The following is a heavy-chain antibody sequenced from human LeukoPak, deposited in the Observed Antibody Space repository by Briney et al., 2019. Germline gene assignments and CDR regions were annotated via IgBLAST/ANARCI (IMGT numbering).Heavy chain of an antibody. V-gene: IGHV4-39*02. J-gene: IGHJ6*02. Sequence: SETLSLTCTVSGGSISSSSYYWGWIRQPPGKGLEWIGSIYYSGSTYYNPSLKSRVTISVDTSKNKFSLKLSSVTAADTAVYYCARDSGNTAMVYYYYGMDVWGQGTTVTVSS. D-gene: IGHD5-18*01. CDR1: GGSISSSSYY. CDR3: ARDSGNTAMVYYYYGMDV. CDR2: IYYSGST.